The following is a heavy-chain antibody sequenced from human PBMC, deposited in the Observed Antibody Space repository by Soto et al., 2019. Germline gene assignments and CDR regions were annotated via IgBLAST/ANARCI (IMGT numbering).Heavy chain of an antibody. CDR2: IYYSGST. Sequence: QLQLQESGPGLVKPSETLSLTCTVSGGSISSSSYYWGWIRQPPGKGLEWIGSIYYSGSTYYNPPLKSQVTISVDTPKNQFPLKLRSLVAGATAVYYCASSVYEFWTGYSPLYMDVWGKGTTVTVAS. CDR3: ASSVYEFWTGYSPLYMDV. J-gene: IGHJ6*03. CDR1: GGSISSSSYY. D-gene: IGHD3-3*01. V-gene: IGHV4-39*01.